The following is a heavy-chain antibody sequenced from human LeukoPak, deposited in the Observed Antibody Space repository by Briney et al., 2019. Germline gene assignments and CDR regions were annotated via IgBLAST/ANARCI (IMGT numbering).Heavy chain of an antibody. Sequence: PGGSLRLSCAASGFTFSRYWMHWVRQAPGKGLVWVSRINSDGSSTNYADSVKGRFNISRDNAKNTLYLQMYSLRAEDTAVYFCTRESHTSTWPFDCWGQGTLVTVSS. CDR1: GFTFSRYW. CDR3: TRESHTSTWPFDC. V-gene: IGHV3-74*01. CDR2: INSDGSST. J-gene: IGHJ4*02. D-gene: IGHD6-13*01.